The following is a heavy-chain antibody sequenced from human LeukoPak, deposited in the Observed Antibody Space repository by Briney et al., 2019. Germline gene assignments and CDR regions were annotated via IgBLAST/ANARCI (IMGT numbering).Heavy chain of an antibody. CDR2: ISSSGSTI. D-gene: IGHD3-22*01. Sequence: GGSLRLSCAASGFTFSNAWMSWVRQAPGKGLEWVSYISSSGSTIYYADSVKGRFTISRDNAKNSLYLQMNSLRAEDTAVYYCARELTMIVIDYWGQGTLVTVSS. J-gene: IGHJ4*02. V-gene: IGHV3-11*01. CDR1: GFTFSNAW. CDR3: ARELTMIVIDY.